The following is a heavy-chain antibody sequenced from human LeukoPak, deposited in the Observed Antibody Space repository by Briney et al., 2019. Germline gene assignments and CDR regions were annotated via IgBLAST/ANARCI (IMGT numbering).Heavy chain of an antibody. CDR1: GYTFTGYY. D-gene: IGHD2-15*01. Sequence: ASVKVSCKASGYTFTGYYMHWVRQAPGQGLEWMGWINPNSGGTNYAQKFQGRVTMTRDTSISTAYMELSRLRSDDTAVYYCAREPPGYCSGGSCPALDYWGQGTLVTASS. V-gene: IGHV1-2*02. CDR2: INPNSGGT. CDR3: AREPPGYCSGGSCPALDY. J-gene: IGHJ4*02.